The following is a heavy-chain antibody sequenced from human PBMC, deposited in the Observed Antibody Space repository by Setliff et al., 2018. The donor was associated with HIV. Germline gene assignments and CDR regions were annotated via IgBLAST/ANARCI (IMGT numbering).Heavy chain of an antibody. D-gene: IGHD1-26*01. CDR3: ARDGGW. CDR2: ITSGGGFI. V-gene: IGHV3-21*01. Sequence: GGSLRLSCAASGFDFSDYSINWVRQPPGKGLEWVSSITSGGGFIYYADSVKGRFTISRDNAKNSLSLQMNSLRVEDTAVYYCARDGGWGGQGTLVTVSS. J-gene: IGHJ1*01. CDR1: GFDFSDYS.